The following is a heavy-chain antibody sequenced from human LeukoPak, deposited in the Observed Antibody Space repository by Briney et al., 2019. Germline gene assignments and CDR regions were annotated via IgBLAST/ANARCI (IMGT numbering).Heavy chain of an antibody. Sequence: PGGSLRLSCAASGFTFDDYAMHWVRQAPGKGLEWVSGTTWNSDYIVYADSVKGRFTISRDNAKSSLYLQMNSLRAEDTALYYCAKGAWDGDLYDAFDMWGQGTMVTVSS. V-gene: IGHV3-9*01. CDR3: AKGAWDGDLYDAFDM. CDR1: GFTFDDYA. CDR2: TTWNSDYI. J-gene: IGHJ3*02. D-gene: IGHD3-10*01.